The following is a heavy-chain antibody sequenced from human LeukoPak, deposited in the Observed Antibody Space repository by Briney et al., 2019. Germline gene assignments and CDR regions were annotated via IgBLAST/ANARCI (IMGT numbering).Heavy chain of an antibody. J-gene: IGHJ4*02. CDR1: GFTVSSIY. V-gene: IGHV3-53*01. Sequence: GGSLRLSCAVSGFTVSSIYMGWVRQAPGEGLGWVLVIYSGGSTYYADCVTGRFTISRDNSKNTLYLQMNSLIAEDTAVYYCARQGLRYFDWLSIMGIDYWGQGTLVTVSS. CDR2: IYSGGST. CDR3: ARQGLRYFDWLSIMGIDY. D-gene: IGHD3-9*01.